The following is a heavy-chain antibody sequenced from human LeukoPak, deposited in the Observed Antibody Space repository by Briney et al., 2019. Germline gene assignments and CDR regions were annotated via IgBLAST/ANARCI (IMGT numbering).Heavy chain of an antibody. V-gene: IGHV4-39*01. Sequence: SETLSLTCTVSGGSISSNSYYWGWIRQPPGKGLEWIASIYYSGSTYYNPSLKSRVTISVDTSKNQFSLKLRSVTAADTAVYYCARLGGYCSGGSCRDYWGQGTLVTVSS. CDR3: ARLGGYCSGGSCRDY. D-gene: IGHD2-15*01. J-gene: IGHJ4*02. CDR2: IYYSGST. CDR1: GGSISSNSYY.